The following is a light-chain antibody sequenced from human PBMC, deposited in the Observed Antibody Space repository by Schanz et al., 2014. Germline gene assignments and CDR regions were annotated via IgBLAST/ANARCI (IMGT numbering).Light chain of an antibody. J-gene: IGLJ1*01. CDR1: SSDVGAYNY. CDR3: NSYEGNTNV. V-gene: IGLV2-8*01. CDR2: EVS. Sequence: QSALTQPPSASGSPGQSVTISCTGTSSDVGAYNYVSWYQQHPGKAPKLMIYEVSKRPSGVPDRFSGSKSGNTASLTVSGLQAEDEADYYCNSYEGNTNVFGTGTKLTVL.